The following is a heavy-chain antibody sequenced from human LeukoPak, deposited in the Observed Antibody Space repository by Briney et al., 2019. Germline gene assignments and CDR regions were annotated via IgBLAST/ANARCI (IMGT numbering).Heavy chain of an antibody. Sequence: GGSLRLSCAASGFTFSSYSMNWVRQAPGKGLEWVSSISSSSSYIYYADSVKGRFTISRDNAKNSLYLQMNSLRAEDTAVYYCARETCSGGSCRAFDPWGQGTLVTVSS. CDR1: GFTFSSYS. V-gene: IGHV3-21*01. CDR2: ISSSSSYI. D-gene: IGHD2-15*01. CDR3: ARETCSGGSCRAFDP. J-gene: IGHJ5*02.